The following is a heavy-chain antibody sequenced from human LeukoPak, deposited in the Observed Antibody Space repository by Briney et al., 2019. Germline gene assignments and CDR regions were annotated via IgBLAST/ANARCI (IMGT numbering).Heavy chain of an antibody. CDR3: ARVPTSYYGSGSSARFYYYYIDV. Sequence: PSETLSLTCTASGGPVNTKLYSWGWVRQPPGKGLEWIGNFYYGDSTYYNPSLESRATISEDASQNQSFLKLNSVTAADTALYYCARVPTSYYGSGSSARFYYYYIDVWGRGTSVTVSS. J-gene: IGHJ6*03. D-gene: IGHD3-10*01. CDR2: FYYGDST. CDR1: GGPVNTKLYS. V-gene: IGHV4-39*01.